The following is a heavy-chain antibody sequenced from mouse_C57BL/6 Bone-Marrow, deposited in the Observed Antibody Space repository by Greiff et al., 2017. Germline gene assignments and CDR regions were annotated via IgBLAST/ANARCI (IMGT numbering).Heavy chain of an antibody. J-gene: IGHJ2*01. CDR1: GFNIKDDY. CDR3: TTVVHY. V-gene: IGHV14-4*01. D-gene: IGHD1-1*01. Sequence: VQLQQSGAELVRPGASVKLSCTASGFNIKDDYMHWVKQRPEQGLEWIGWIDPENGDTEYASTVQGKATITADTPSNTAYLQLSSLTAENTAVYYCTTVVHYWGQGTTLTVSS. CDR2: IDPENGDT.